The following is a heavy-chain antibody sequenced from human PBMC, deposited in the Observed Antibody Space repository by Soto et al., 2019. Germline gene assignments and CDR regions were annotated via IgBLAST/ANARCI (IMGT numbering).Heavy chain of an antibody. V-gene: IGHV3-30-3*01. CDR2: ISYDGSNK. D-gene: IGHD2-21*02. J-gene: IGHJ3*02. Sequence: QVQLVESGGGVVQPGRSLRLSCAASGFTFSSYAMHWVRQAPGKGLEWVAVISYDGSNKYYADSVKGRFTISRDNSKNTLYLQMNSLRAEDTAVYYCARGDVAYCGGVCYLNAFDIWGQGTMVTVSS. CDR1: GFTFSSYA. CDR3: ARGDVAYCGGVCYLNAFDI.